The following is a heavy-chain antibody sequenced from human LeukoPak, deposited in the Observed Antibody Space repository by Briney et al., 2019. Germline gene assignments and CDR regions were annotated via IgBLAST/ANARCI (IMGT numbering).Heavy chain of an antibody. Sequence: PGGSLRLSCAASGFTFSSYGVHWVRQAPGKGLEWVAFIRYDGSNKYYADSVKGRFTISRDNSKDTLYLQMNSLRAEDTAVYYCAKVLSFGYSSSSGFDYWGQGTLVTVSS. CDR2: IRYDGSNK. J-gene: IGHJ4*02. V-gene: IGHV3-30*02. CDR3: AKVLSFGYSSSSGFDY. D-gene: IGHD6-6*01. CDR1: GFTFSSYG.